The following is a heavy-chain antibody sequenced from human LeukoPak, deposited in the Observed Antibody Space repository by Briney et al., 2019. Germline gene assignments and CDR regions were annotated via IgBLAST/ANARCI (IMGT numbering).Heavy chain of an antibody. J-gene: IGHJ6*03. CDR2: MNPNSGNT. D-gene: IGHD2-2*01. CDR1: GYTFTSYD. CDR3: ARGSPAAMPSVYYYYMDV. Sequence: ASVKVSCKASGYTFTSYDINWVRQATGQGLEWMGWMNPNSGNTGYAQKFQGRVTMTRNTSISTAYMELSSLRSEDTAVYYCARGSPAAMPSVYYYYMDVWGKGTTVTVSS. V-gene: IGHV1-8*01.